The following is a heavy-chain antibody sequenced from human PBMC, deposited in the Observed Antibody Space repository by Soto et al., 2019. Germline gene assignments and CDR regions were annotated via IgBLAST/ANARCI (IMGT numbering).Heavy chain of an antibody. Sequence: GGSLRLSCAASGCSFSSYGMHWVRQAPGKGLGWVALIWYDGINKYYVDSVKGRFTISSANFKNTLYLQMNGLRAEYTAGDYGARRVGGYSGYDREGGFDPWGQGTLVTVSS. V-gene: IGHV3-33*01. D-gene: IGHD5-12*01. CDR3: ARRVGGYSGYDREGGFDP. CDR1: GCSFSSYG. CDR2: IWYDGINK. J-gene: IGHJ5*02.